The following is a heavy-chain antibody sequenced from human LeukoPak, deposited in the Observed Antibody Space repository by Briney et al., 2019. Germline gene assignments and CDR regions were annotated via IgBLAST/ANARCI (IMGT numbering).Heavy chain of an antibody. CDR1: GFTVSSNY. D-gene: IGHD3-9*01. V-gene: IGHV3-66*01. J-gene: IGHJ3*02. Sequence: PGGSLRLSCAASGFTVSSNYMSWVRQAPGKGLEWVSVIYSGGSTQYADSVKGRFTISRDTSKNTLYLQMNSLRAEDTAVYYCAKDTGYSPLDAFDIWGQGTMVTVSS. CDR3: AKDTGYSPLDAFDI. CDR2: IYSGGST.